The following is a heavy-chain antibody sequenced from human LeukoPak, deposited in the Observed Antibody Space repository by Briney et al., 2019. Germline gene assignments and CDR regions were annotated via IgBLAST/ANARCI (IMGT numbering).Heavy chain of an antibody. Sequence: GGSLRLSCAASGFTVSSNYMSWVRQAPGKGLEWVSVIYSGGNTYYADSVKGRFTISRDNSKNTLYLQMNSLRAEDTAVYYCTREALIVVVTATFDYWGQGTLVTVSS. CDR1: GFTVSSNY. CDR2: IYSGGNT. V-gene: IGHV3-53*01. CDR3: TREALIVVVTATFDY. D-gene: IGHD2-21*02. J-gene: IGHJ4*02.